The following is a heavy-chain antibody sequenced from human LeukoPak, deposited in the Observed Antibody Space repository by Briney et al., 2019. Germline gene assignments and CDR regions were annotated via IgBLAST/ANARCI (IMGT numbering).Heavy chain of an antibody. CDR2: IYYSGST. V-gene: IGHV4-59*08. D-gene: IGHD3-22*01. Sequence: SETLSLTCTVSGGSISSYYWSWVRQPPGKGLEWIGYIYYSGSTNYNPSLKSRVTISVDTSKNQFPLKLSSVTAADTAVYYCARANHDYYDSETEGYYFDYWGQGTLVTVSS. CDR1: GGSISSYY. CDR3: ARANHDYYDSETEGYYFDY. J-gene: IGHJ4*02.